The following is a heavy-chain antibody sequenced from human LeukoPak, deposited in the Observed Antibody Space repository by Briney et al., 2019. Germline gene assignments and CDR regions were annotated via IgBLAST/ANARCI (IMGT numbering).Heavy chain of an antibody. V-gene: IGHV4-4*02. Sequence: NPSETLSLTCAVSGGSISSSNWWSWVRQPPGKGLEWIGKIYHSGSTNYNPSLKSRVTMSVDKSKNQFSLKLSSVTGADTAVYYCARGSGYGDSKGLGIFDYWGQGTLVTVSS. CDR3: ARGSGYGDSKGLGIFDY. CDR2: IYHSGST. J-gene: IGHJ4*02. D-gene: IGHD4-17*01. CDR1: GGSISSSNW.